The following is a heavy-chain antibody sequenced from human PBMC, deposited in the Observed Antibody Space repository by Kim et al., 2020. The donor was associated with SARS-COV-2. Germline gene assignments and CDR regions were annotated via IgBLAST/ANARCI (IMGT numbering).Heavy chain of an antibody. CDR2: IIPIFGTA. J-gene: IGHJ6*02. CDR1: GGTFSGYA. Sequence: SVKVSCKASGGTFSGYAISWVRQAPGQGLEWMGGIIPIFGTANYAQKFQGRVTITADESTSTAYMELSSLRSEDTAVYYCALVLVGAPPERYYYYGMDVWGQGTTVTVSS. CDR3: ALVLVGAPPERYYYYGMDV. D-gene: IGHD1-26*01. V-gene: IGHV1-69*13.